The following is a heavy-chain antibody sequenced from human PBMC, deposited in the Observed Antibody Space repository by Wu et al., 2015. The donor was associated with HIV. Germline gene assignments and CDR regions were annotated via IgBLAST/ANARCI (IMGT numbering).Heavy chain of an antibody. CDR3: ATPRSPGFSSAWPTYFDF. D-gene: IGHD6-19*01. J-gene: IGHJ4*02. CDR1: GNTFNA. Sequence: QDRLVQSGAEVKKPGSSVKISCKASGNTFNAINWLRQAPGQGLEWMGGIIPLFGTTEYAHIFQGRVTITTDESTSTAYMRLSSLTSADTAVYYCATPRSPGFSSAWPTYFDFWGQGTLVTVSS. V-gene: IGHV1-69*05. CDR2: IIPLFGTT.